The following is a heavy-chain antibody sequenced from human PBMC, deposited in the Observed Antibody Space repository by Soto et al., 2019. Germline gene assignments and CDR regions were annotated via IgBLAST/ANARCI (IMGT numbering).Heavy chain of an antibody. D-gene: IGHD3-3*01. CDR1: GFTFSSYA. V-gene: IGHV3-30-3*01. CDR2: ISYDGSNK. CDR3: ARGHYDFWSGYYNV. J-gene: IGHJ4*02. Sequence: PGGSLRLSCAASGFTFSSYAMHWVRQAPGKGLEWVAVISYDGSNKYYADSVKGRFTISRDNSKNTLYLQMNSLRAEDTAVYYCARGHYDFWSGYYNVWGQGTLVTVSS.